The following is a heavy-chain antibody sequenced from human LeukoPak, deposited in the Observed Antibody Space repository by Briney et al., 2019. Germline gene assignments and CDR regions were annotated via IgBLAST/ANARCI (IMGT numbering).Heavy chain of an antibody. CDR2: INHSGST. CDR1: GGSISSSSYY. CDR3: ARGIRGSGWYRPGALDY. J-gene: IGHJ4*02. V-gene: IGHV4-39*07. Sequence: PSETLSLTCTVSGGSISSSSYYWGWIRQPPGKGLEWIGEINHSGSTNYNPSLKSRVTISVDTSKNQFSLKLSSVTAADTAVYYCARGIRGSGWYRPGALDYWGQGTLVTVSS. D-gene: IGHD6-19*01.